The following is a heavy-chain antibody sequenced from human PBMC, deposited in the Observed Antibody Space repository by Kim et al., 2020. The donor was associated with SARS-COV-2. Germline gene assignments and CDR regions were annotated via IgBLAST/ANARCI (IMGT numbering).Heavy chain of an antibody. CDR2: ISGGGGST. V-gene: IGHV3-23*01. J-gene: IGHJ4*02. CDR1: GFTFSNYA. Sequence: GGSLRLSCAASGFTFSNYAMSWVRQAPGKGLEWVSTISGGGGSTFYAGSVKGRFTISRENSKNVLSLQMDGLRADDTAVYYCAKGTTITVHSATNYWGQG. D-gene: IGHD3-10*01. CDR3: AKGTTITVHSATNY.